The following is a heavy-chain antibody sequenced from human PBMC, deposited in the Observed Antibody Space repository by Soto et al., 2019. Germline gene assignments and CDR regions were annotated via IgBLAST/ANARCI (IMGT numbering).Heavy chain of an antibody. CDR1: GYSFTSYW. J-gene: IGHJ4*02. CDR2: IYPGDSDT. V-gene: IGHV5-51*01. Sequence: GESLKISCKGSGYSFTSYWIGWVRQMPGKGLEWMGIIYPGDSDTRYSPSFQGQVTISADKSISTAYLQWSSLKASDTAMYYCARIYSGYEILYYFDYWGQGTLVTVSS. CDR3: ARIYSGYEILYYFDY. D-gene: IGHD5-12*01.